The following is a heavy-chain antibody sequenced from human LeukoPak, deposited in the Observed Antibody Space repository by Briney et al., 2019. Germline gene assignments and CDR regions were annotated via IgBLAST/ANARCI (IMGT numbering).Heavy chain of an antibody. CDR3: ARQVYSSGWYGPNDY. CDR1: GYSFTSYW. D-gene: IGHD6-19*01. CDR2: IYPGDSDT. Sequence: GESLKISCKGSGYSFTSYWIGWVRQMPGKGLEWMGIIYPGDSDTRYSPSFQGQVTISADKSSSTAYLQWSSLKASDTAMYYCARQVYSSGWYGPNDYWGQGTLVTVSS. V-gene: IGHV5-51*01. J-gene: IGHJ4*02.